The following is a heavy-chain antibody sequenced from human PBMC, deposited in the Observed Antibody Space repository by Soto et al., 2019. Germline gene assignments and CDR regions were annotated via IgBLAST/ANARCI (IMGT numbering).Heavy chain of an antibody. CDR3: VYGYYFDY. D-gene: IGHD3-10*01. CDR2: ISSSGSTI. CDR1: GFTFSSYE. J-gene: IGHJ4*02. Sequence: EVQLVESGGDLVQPGGSLRLSWAASGFTFSSYEMNWVRQAPGKGLEWVSFISSSGSTIYYADSVKGRFTISRDNAKNSLYLQMNSLIAEDTAVYYCVYGYYFDYWGQGTLVTVSS. V-gene: IGHV3-48*03.